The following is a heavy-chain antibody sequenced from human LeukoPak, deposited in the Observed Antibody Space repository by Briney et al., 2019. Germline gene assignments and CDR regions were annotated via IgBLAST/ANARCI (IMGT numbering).Heavy chain of an antibody. J-gene: IGHJ1*01. CDR3: AHIVGWELPSAEYFQH. V-gene: IGHV2-5*02. CDR1: GFSLSTSGVG. CDR2: IYWDDDK. Sequence: SGPTLVNPTQTLTLTCTFSGFSLSTSGVGVGWIRQPPGKALEWLALIYWDDDKRYSPSLKSRLTITKDTSKNQVVLTMTNMDPVDTATYYCAHIVGWELPSAEYFQHWGQGTLVTVSS. D-gene: IGHD1-26*01.